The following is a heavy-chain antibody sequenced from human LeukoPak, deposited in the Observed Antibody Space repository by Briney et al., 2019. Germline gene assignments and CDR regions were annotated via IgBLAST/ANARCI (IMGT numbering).Heavy chain of an antibody. CDR1: GYTFTSNY. D-gene: IGHD2-21*02. J-gene: IGHJ1*01. Sequence: ASVKVSCKASGYTFTSNYIHWVRQAPGQGLEWMGMIYPRDGSTSYAQKFQGRVTVTRDTSTSTVHMELSGLRAEDTAVYYCAKDILWWRLGHFQHWGQGTLVTVSS. CDR3: AKDILWWRLGHFQH. CDR2: IYPRDGST. V-gene: IGHV1-46*01.